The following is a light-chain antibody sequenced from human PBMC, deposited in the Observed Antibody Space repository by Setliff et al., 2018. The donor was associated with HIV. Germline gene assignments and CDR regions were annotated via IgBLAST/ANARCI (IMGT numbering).Light chain of an antibody. CDR2: DST. J-gene: IGLJ2*01. V-gene: IGLV1-40*01. CDR3: QSYDNSLKAVV. Sequence: QSVLTQPPSVSGVPGLRVTISCTGNSSNIGAGYGLHWYQQIPGTAPKLLIFDSTKRPSGVPDRFSASRSGTSGSLSITWPQTEDEADYYCQSYDNSLKAVVFGGGTKVTVL. CDR1: SSNIGAGYG.